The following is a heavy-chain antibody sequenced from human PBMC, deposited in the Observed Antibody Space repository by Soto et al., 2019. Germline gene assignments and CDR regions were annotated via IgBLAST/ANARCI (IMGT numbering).Heavy chain of an antibody. Sequence: QVQLVQSGAEVKKPGASVKVSCKASGYTFTSYDINWVRPATGQGLEWMGWMKPNSGNTDYAQKIQGGVTMTRNTSISTASLELSSLRSEDTAVYYCARETTSYGMDVWGRGTTVTVSS. V-gene: IGHV1-8*01. D-gene: IGHD1-1*01. J-gene: IGHJ6*02. CDR1: GYTFTSYD. CDR2: MKPNSGNT. CDR3: ARETTSYGMDV.